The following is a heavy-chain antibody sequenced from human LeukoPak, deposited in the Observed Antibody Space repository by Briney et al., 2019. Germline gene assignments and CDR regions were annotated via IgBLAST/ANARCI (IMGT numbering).Heavy chain of an antibody. J-gene: IGHJ4*02. V-gene: IGHV4-34*01. Sequence: PSETLSLTCAVFGGSLSGYYWSWIRQPPGKGLEWIGEIHYSGSTDHNPSLRSRVTISVDMSKNQFSLNLSSVTAADTAVYYCARGSDAYKSGNDWGQGTLVTVSS. CDR3: ARGSDAYKSGND. D-gene: IGHD5-24*01. CDR2: IHYSGST. CDR1: GGSLSGYY.